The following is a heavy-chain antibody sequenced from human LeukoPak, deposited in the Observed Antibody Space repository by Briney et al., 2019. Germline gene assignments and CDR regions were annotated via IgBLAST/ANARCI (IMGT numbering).Heavy chain of an antibody. CDR2: ISYDGSNK. D-gene: IGHD6-13*01. J-gene: IGHJ4*02. V-gene: IGHV3-30*03. CDR1: GFTFSNYG. Sequence: GGSLRLSCAASGFTFSNYGMHWVRQAPGKGLEWVALISYDGSNKYYADSVKGRFTISRDNAKNSLYLQMNSLRAEDTAVYYCGRTAGYSSSWFSVNDDYWGQGTLVTVSS. CDR3: GRTAGYSSSWFSVNDDY.